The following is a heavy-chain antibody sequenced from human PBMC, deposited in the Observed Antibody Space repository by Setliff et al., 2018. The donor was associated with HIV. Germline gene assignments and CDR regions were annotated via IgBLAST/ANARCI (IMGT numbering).Heavy chain of an antibody. D-gene: IGHD2-8*01. V-gene: IGHV4-39*01. CDR1: GVSINRTDHY. CDR2: VSQSGST. Sequence: SETLSLTCSVSGVSINRTDHYWGWIRQSPGTRLEWIGSVSQSGSTYYNPSLKSRVAISVDTSENQFSLKLNSVTAADTAVYYCARRGRDGVLIVFATGFDPWGQGTLVTVSS. CDR3: ARRGRDGVLIVFATGFDP. J-gene: IGHJ5*02.